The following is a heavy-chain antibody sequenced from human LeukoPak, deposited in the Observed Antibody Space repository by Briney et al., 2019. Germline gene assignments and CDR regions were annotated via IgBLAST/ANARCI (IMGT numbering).Heavy chain of an antibody. D-gene: IGHD5-18*01. CDR2: IYYSGST. V-gene: IGHV4-39*07. CDR1: GGSISSSSYY. J-gene: IGHJ5*02. Sequence: SETLSHTCTVSGGSISSSSYYWGWIRQPPGKGLEWIGSIYYSGSTYYNPSLKSRVTISVDTSKNQFSLKLSSVTAADTAVYYCARVGRYSYGSNWFDPWGQGTLVTVSS. CDR3: ARVGRYSYGSNWFDP.